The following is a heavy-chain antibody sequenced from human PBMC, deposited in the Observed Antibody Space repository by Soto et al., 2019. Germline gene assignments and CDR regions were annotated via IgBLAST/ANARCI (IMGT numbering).Heavy chain of an antibody. D-gene: IGHD2-15*01. CDR1: GYTFTSYG. CDR3: ARDFCSGGSCYSNFDY. V-gene: IGHV1-18*01. J-gene: IGHJ4*02. Sequence: QVQLVQSGAEVKKPGASVKVSCKASGYTFTSYGISWVRQAPGQGLEWMGWISAYNGNTNYAQKLQGRVTMTTDTSTSTAYMELRRLRSDDTAVYYCARDFCSGGSCYSNFDYWGQGTLVTVSS. CDR2: ISAYNGNT.